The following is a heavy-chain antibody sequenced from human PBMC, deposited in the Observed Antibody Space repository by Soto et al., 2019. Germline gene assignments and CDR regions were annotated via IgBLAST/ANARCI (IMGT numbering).Heavy chain of an antibody. J-gene: IGHJ6*02. CDR1: GGSISNGGYY. D-gene: IGHD2-15*01. CDR2: IYYSGST. CDR3: ARYSLVAGYGMDV. Sequence: SETLSLTCTVSGGSISNGGYYWSWVRQHPGKGLEWIGYIYYSGSTYYNPSLKSRVTISVDTSKNQFSLKLSSVTAEDTAVYYCARYSLVAGYGMDVWGQGTTVTVSS. V-gene: IGHV4-31*03.